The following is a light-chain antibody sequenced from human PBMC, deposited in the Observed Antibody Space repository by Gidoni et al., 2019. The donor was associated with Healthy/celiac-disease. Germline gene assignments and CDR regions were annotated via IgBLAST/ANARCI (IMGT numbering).Light chain of an antibody. J-gene: IGLJ2*01. CDR2: EVG. Sequence: QSALTQPASVSGSPGQSITISCTGTSSDFGGYNYVSWYQQHPGKAPKLMIYEVGNRPSGVSNRFSGSKSGNTASLTISGLQAEDEADYYCSSYTSSNTVVFGGGTKVTVL. CDR1: SSDFGGYNY. V-gene: IGLV2-14*01. CDR3: SSYTSSNTVV.